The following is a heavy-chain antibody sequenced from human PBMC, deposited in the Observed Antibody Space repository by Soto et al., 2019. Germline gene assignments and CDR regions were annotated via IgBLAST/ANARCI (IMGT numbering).Heavy chain of an antibody. Sequence: PSENLSLTCAVSGYSISSSNWWGWIRQPPGKGLEWIGYIHYSGSDYYNPSLKSRVTMSVDTSKNQFSLKLTSVTAVDTAVYYCARNRADSIVGTTDPDAFDIWGQGTMVTVSS. V-gene: IGHV4-28*01. CDR2: IHYSGSD. CDR3: ARNRADSIVGTTDPDAFDI. J-gene: IGHJ3*02. D-gene: IGHD1-26*01. CDR1: GYSISSSNW.